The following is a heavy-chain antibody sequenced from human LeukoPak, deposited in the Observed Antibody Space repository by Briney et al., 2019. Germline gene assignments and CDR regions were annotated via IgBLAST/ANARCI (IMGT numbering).Heavy chain of an antibody. CDR3: ASLGGDGLFDY. J-gene: IGHJ4*02. Sequence: SVRVSCKASGGTFSSYAISWVRQASGQGLEWMGGIIPIFGTANYAQKFQGRVTITADESTSTAYMELSSLRSEDTAVYYCASLGGDGLFDYWGQGTLVTVSS. CDR1: GGTFSSYA. CDR2: IIPIFGTA. D-gene: IGHD2-21*02. V-gene: IGHV1-69*01.